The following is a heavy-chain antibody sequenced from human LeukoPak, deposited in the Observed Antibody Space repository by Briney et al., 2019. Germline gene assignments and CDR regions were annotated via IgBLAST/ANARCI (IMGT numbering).Heavy chain of an antibody. CDR2: MYYSGSA. V-gene: IGHV4-39*01. CDR3: ASFRDGYTLNF. Sequence: PSETLSLACTVSGVSISSSSYYWGWIGQPPGKGLGCIGSMYYSGSAYYNPTLKSRVTISVDTSKNQFSLKLSSVTAADTAVYFCASFRDGYTLNFWGQGTLVTVSS. D-gene: IGHD5-24*01. J-gene: IGHJ4*02. CDR1: GVSISSSSYY.